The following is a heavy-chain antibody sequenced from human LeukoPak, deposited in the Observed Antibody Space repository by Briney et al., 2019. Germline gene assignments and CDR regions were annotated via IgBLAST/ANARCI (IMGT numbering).Heavy chain of an antibody. D-gene: IGHD6-19*01. CDR3: ARSSSGWYSFDY. J-gene: IGHJ4*02. CDR2: VSRSGSST. Sequence: GGSPRNSWSAPGFTLSSFVQSLGPPGPGEGVWGVSGVSRSGSSTKYADNVKGRFIISGDNPKNTLYLQMNSLRAEDTAVYDCARSSSGWYSFDYWGQGTLVTVSS. V-gene: IGHV3-23*01. CDR1: GFTLSSFV.